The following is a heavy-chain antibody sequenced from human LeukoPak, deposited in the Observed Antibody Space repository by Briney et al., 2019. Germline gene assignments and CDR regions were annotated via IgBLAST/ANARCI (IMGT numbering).Heavy chain of an antibody. V-gene: IGHV4-34*01. CDR2: STHSGST. Sequence: SETLSLTCAVLGGSFSDDNWSGIRQPPGKGLEWIGESTHSGSTIYNPCLKSRVTISVDTSNRHIPLKVTSVTAADTAVYYGARGVWAYEYVPFHPWGQGTLVTVSS. CDR3: ARGVWAYEYVPFHP. J-gene: IGHJ5*02. CDR1: GGSFSDDN. D-gene: IGHD3-16*01.